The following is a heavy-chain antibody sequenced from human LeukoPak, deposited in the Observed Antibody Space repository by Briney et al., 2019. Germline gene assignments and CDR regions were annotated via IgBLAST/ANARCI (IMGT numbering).Heavy chain of an antibody. CDR2: IRYDGSNK. CDR3: AKAVSMVRGKVADY. J-gene: IGHJ4*02. Sequence: GGSLRLSCAASGFTFSSYGMHWVRQAPGKGLAWVAFIRYDGSNKYYADSVKGRFTISRDNSKNTLYLQMNSLRAEDTAVYYCAKAVSMVRGKVADYWGQGTLVTVSS. CDR1: GFTFSSYG. V-gene: IGHV3-30*02. D-gene: IGHD3-10*01.